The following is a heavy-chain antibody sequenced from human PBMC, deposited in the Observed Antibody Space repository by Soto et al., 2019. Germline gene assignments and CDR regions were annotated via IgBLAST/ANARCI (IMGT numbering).Heavy chain of an antibody. V-gene: IGHV4-34*01. CDR3: AKNFDY. CDR1: GESFGDDY. Sequence: PSETLSLTCAAYGESFGDDYWSWIRQPPGKGLEWIGDINHSGNSNYNPSLKSRVTISVDTSKNHFSLKLSSVTAADTAVYYCAKNFDYWGQGTLVT. CDR2: INHSGNS. J-gene: IGHJ4*02.